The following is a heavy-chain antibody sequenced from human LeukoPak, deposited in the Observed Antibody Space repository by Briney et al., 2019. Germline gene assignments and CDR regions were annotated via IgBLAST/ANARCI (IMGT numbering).Heavy chain of an antibody. V-gene: IGHV4-31*03. CDR3: ASTQVPPDYYDSSGYHPDWYFDL. Sequence: SETLSLTCTVSGGSISSGGYYWSWIRQHPGEGLEWIGYIYYSGSTYYNPSLKSRVTISVDTSKNQFSLKLSSVTAADTAVYYCASTQVPPDYYDSSGYHPDWYFDLWGRGTLVTVSS. J-gene: IGHJ2*01. CDR1: GGSISSGGYY. CDR2: IYYSGST. D-gene: IGHD3-22*01.